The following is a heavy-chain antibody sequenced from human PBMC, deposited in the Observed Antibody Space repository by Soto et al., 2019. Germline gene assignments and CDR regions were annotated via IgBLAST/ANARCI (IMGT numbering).Heavy chain of an antibody. J-gene: IGHJ4*02. CDR1: GFTFDDYS. V-gene: IGHV3-21*01. Sequence: GASLGLSCDGFGFTFDDYSMHWVRQVPGKGLEWVASISIGSSDTWDADSVRGRFIISRDNAQNSPFLQMNTLRHEDTAMYYCARVAYWGPGT. CDR2: ISIGSSDT. CDR3: ARVAY.